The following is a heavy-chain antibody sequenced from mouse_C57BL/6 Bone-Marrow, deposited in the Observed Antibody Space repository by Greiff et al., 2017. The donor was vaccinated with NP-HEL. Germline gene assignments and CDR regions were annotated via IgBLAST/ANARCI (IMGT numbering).Heavy chain of an antibody. V-gene: IGHV5-6*01. CDR3: ASSYHPYAMDY. CDR1: GFTFSSYG. D-gene: IGHD2-10*01. CDR2: ISRGGSYT. Sequence: EVQLVESGGDLVKPGASLKLSCAASGFTFSSYGMSWVRQTPDQRLEWVATISRGGSYTYYPDSVKGRFTIARDNAKNTLYLQMSSLKSEDTAMYYCASSYHPYAMDYWGQGTSVTVSS. J-gene: IGHJ4*01.